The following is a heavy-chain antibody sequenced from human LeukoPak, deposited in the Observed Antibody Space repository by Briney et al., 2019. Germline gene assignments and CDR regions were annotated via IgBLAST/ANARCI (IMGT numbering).Heavy chain of an antibody. CDR3: ARGTGRCSGGSCYPYYYYYYMDV. CDR2: MNPNSGNT. D-gene: IGHD2-15*01. V-gene: IGHV1-8*01. Sequence: ASVKVSCKASGYTFTSYDINWVRQAAGQGLGWMGWMNPNSGNTGYAQKFQGRVTMTRNTSISTAYMELSSLRSEDTAVYYCARGTGRCSGGSCYPYYYYYYMDVWGKGTTVTVSS. CDR1: GYTFTSYD. J-gene: IGHJ6*03.